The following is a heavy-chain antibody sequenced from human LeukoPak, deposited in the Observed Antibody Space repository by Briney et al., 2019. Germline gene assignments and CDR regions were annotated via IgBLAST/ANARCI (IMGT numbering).Heavy chain of an antibody. D-gene: IGHD3-3*01. Sequence: SETLSLTWTVSGGSISSYYWSWIRQPAGKGLEWIGRIYTSGSTNYNPSLKSRVTMSVDTSKNQFSLKLSSVTAADTAVYYCARDGDFWSGYSDAFDIWGQGTMVTVSS. CDR1: GGSISSYY. V-gene: IGHV4-4*07. CDR2: IYTSGST. CDR3: ARDGDFWSGYSDAFDI. J-gene: IGHJ3*02.